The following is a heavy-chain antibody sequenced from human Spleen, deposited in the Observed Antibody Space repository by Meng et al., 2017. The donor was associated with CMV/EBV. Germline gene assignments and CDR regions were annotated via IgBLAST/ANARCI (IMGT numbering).Heavy chain of an antibody. CDR3: ARDLGRRQWLVPYYYYGMDV. V-gene: IGHV3-30-3*01. CDR2: ISYDGSNR. J-gene: IGHJ6*02. Sequence: SYAMHWVRQAPGKGLEWVAVISYDGSNRYYAGSVKGRFTISRDNSKNTLYLQMNSLRTEDTALYYCARDLGRRQWLVPYYYYGMDVWGQGTTVTVSS. CDR1: SYA. D-gene: IGHD6-19*01.